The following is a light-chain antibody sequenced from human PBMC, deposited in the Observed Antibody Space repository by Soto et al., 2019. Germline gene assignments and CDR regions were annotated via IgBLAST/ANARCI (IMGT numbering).Light chain of an antibody. CDR1: QSVLYSSNNKNY. CDR2: WAS. CDR3: QQYYSTPLT. Sequence: DIVMTQSPDSLAVSLGERATINCKSSQSVLYSSNNKNYLAWYQQKPGQPPKLLIYWASTRESGVPYRFSGSGSGTDFTLTISSLRAEDVAVYYCQQYYSTPLTFGGGTKVEIK. J-gene: IGKJ4*01. V-gene: IGKV4-1*01.